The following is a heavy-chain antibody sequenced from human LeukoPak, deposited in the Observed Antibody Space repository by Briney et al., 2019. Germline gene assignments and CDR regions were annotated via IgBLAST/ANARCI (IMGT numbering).Heavy chain of an antibody. D-gene: IGHD3-3*01. J-gene: IGHJ3*02. V-gene: IGHV4-4*07. CDR3: AREASDFWSGYYGRATENAFDI. CDR1: GGSVSGYC. Sequence: PSETLSLTCTVSGGSVSGYCWGWIRQPAGKGLEWIGRIYSSGSANYNPSLKSRVTLSVDTSKNQFSLNLGSVTAADTAVYYCAREASDFWSGYYGRATENAFDIWGQGTMVTVSS. CDR2: IYSSGSA.